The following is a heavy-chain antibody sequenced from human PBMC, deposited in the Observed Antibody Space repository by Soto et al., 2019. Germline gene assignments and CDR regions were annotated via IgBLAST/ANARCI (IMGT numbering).Heavy chain of an antibody. CDR2: IYYSGST. Sequence: PXXTLSLTFSVSGGSITSSSYFWGLIRQPPGKGLEWIGSIYYSGSTYYNPSLKSRVTISVDTSKNQFSLKLSSVNAADTAVYYCARHQSHSRSYVDPWGQGTLVTVSS. V-gene: IGHV4-39*01. CDR1: GGSITSSSYF. J-gene: IGHJ5*02. CDR3: ARHQSHSRSYVDP. D-gene: IGHD6-13*01.